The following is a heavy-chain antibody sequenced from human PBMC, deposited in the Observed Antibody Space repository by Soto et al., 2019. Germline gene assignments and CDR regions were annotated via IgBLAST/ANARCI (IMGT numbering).Heavy chain of an antibody. J-gene: IGHJ6*02. CDR2: MYNTGST. CDR3: ARDLWGYCGADCYPLDV. Sequence: QVRLQESGPGLVKPSETLSLTCTVSGGSISSYYWSWIRQPPGKGLKWIGYMYNTGSTIYNPSLKCRVTISVDTSKNQFSLKLNSVTAADTAVYYCARDLWGYCGADCYPLDVWGQGTTVTVSS. V-gene: IGHV4-59*01. D-gene: IGHD2-21*02. CDR1: GGSISSYY.